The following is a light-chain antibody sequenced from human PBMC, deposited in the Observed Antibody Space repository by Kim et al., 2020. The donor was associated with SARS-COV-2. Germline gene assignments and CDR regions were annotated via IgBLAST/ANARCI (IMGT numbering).Light chain of an antibody. CDR2: EVN. Sequence: GQSITISGTGSTNDVGIYNLVSWYQQHPGKAPKVLISEVNKRPSGISSRFSGSKSGSTASLTISGLQAEDEADYYCSSFTTRSTLVFGGGTQLTVL. CDR3: SSFTTRSTLV. J-gene: IGLJ3*02. V-gene: IGLV2-14*02. CDR1: TNDVGIYNL.